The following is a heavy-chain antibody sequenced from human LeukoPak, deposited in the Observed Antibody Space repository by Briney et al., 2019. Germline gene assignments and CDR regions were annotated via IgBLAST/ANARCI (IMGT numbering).Heavy chain of an antibody. CDR3: AGYCSSTSCPVEYYFDY. V-gene: IGHV4-34*01. CDR1: GGSFSGYY. CDR2: INHSGST. D-gene: IGHD2-2*03. J-gene: IGHJ4*02. Sequence: PSETLSLTCAVYGGSFSGYYWSWIRQPPGKGLEWIGEINHSGSTNYNPSLKSRVTISVDTSKDQFSLKLSSVTAADTAVYYCAGYCSSTSCPVEYYFDYWGQGTLVTVSS.